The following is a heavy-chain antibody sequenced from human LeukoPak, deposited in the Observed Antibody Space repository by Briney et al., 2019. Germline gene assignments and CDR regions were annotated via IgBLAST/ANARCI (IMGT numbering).Heavy chain of an antibody. CDR1: GYTFTSYG. CDR3: AREVMIAVGAGGWFDP. J-gene: IGHJ5*02. V-gene: IGHV1-18*01. Sequence: ASVKVSCKASGYTFTSYGISWVRQAPGQGLEWMGWISAYNGNTKYAQKLQGRVTLTTVTMTTDTSTSTAYMELSRLRSDDTAVYYCAREVMIAVGAGGWFDPWGQGTLVTVSS. D-gene: IGHD3-22*01. CDR2: ISAYNGNT.